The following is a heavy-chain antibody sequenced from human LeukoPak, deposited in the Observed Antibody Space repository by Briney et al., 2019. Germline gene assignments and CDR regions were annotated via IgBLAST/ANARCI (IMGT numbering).Heavy chain of an antibody. CDR3: AREGESGYYYDSRGYLGRVLDY. D-gene: IGHD3-22*01. J-gene: IGHJ4*02. CDR1: GFTVSSNY. CDR2: IYSGGST. Sequence: GGSLRLSCAASGFTVSSNYMSWVRQAPGKGLEWVSVIYSGGSTYYADSVKGRFTISRDNSKNTLYLQMNSLRAEDTAVYYCAREGESGYYYDSRGYLGRVLDYWGQGTLVTVSS. V-gene: IGHV3-53*01.